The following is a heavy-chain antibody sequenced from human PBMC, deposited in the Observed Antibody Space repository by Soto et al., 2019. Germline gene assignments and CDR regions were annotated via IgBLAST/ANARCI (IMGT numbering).Heavy chain of an antibody. CDR2: INAGNGNT. V-gene: IGHV1-3*01. J-gene: IGHJ5*02. D-gene: IGHD2-15*01. Sequence: VKVSCKASGYTFTSYAMHWVRQAPGQRLEWMGWINAGNGNTKYSQKFQGRVTITRDTSASAAYMELSSLRSEDTAVYYCARRTGYCSGGSCNWFDPWGQGTLVTVSS. CDR3: ARRTGYCSGGSCNWFDP. CDR1: GYTFTSYA.